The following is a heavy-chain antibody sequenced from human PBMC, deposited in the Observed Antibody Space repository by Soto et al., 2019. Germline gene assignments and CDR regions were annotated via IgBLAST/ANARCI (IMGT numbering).Heavy chain of an antibody. CDR2: ISGSGGST. CDR1: GFTFSSYA. CDR3: AKDRYYDSSGYVYFDY. Sequence: VGSLRLSCAASGFTFSSYAMSWVRQAPGKGLEWVSAISGSGGSTYYADSVKGRFTISRDNSKNTLYLQMNSLRAEDMAVYYCAKDRYYDSSGYVYFDYWGQGTLVTVSS. J-gene: IGHJ4*02. D-gene: IGHD3-22*01. V-gene: IGHV3-23*01.